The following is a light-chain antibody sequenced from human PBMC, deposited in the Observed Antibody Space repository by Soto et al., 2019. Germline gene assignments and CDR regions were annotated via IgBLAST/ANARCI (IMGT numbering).Light chain of an antibody. Sequence: QSALTQPRSVSGSPGQSVTISCTGSSGDVGGYNYVSWYQQHPGKAPKLLIYDVSKRPSGVPDRFSGSKSGNTASLTISGLQAEDEADYYCCSYAGSYTFYVFGTGTKLTVL. CDR2: DVS. V-gene: IGLV2-11*01. CDR3: CSYAGSYTFYV. J-gene: IGLJ1*01. CDR1: SGDVGGYNY.